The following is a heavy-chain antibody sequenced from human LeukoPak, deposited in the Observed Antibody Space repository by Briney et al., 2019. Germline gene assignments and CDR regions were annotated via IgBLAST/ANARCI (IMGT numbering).Heavy chain of an antibody. CDR2: INPSGGST. J-gene: IGHJ4*02. Sequence: ASVKVSCKASGYTFTGYYMHWVRQAPGQGLEWMGIINPSGGSTSYAQKFQGRVTMTRDTSTSTVYMELSSLRSEDTAVYYCARDLNGNVVGATTFDYWGQGTLVTVSS. V-gene: IGHV1-46*01. D-gene: IGHD1-26*01. CDR3: ARDLNGNVVGATTFDY. CDR1: GYTFTGYY.